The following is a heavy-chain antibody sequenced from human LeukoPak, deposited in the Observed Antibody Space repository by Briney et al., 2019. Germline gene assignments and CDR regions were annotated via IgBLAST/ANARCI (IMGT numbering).Heavy chain of an antibody. J-gene: IGHJ4*02. CDR2: IYYSGST. Sequence: SETLSLTCTVSGGSISSYYWSWIRQPPGKGLEWIGYIYYSGSTNYNPSLKSRVTISVDTSKNQFSLKLSSVTAADTAVYYCAASKSSSFYAFDYWGQGTLVTVSS. CDR3: AASKSSSFYAFDY. V-gene: IGHV4-59*08. CDR1: GGSISSYY. D-gene: IGHD6-13*01.